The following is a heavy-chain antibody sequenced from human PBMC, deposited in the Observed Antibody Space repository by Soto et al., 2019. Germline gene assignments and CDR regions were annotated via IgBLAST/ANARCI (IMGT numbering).Heavy chain of an antibody. D-gene: IGHD3-3*01. Sequence: GGSLRLSCATSGFTFSSYNMNWVRQAPGKGLEWISYISSGSSTKYYAESVKGRFTISRDNGKNSLYLQMNSLRDEDMAVYYCARDVRFLEWFPDYWGQGTLVTVSS. V-gene: IGHV3-48*02. CDR1: GFTFSSYN. J-gene: IGHJ4*02. CDR2: ISSGSSTK. CDR3: ARDVRFLEWFPDY.